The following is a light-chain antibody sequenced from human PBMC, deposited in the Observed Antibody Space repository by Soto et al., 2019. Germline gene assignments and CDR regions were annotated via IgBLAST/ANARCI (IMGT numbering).Light chain of an antibody. Sequence: DIQMTQSPSTLSASVGDRVTITCRASQSISSWLAWYQQKPGKAPKHLIYKASSLESGVPSRFSGSGSGTEFTLTISSLQPDDFAHYYCQQYNGVYTFGQGTKLEIK. J-gene: IGKJ2*01. CDR2: KAS. CDR1: QSISSW. V-gene: IGKV1-5*03. CDR3: QQYNGVYT.